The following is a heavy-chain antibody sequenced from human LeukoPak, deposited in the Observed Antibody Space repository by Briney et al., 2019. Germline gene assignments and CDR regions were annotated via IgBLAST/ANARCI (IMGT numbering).Heavy chain of an antibody. CDR1: GGSISSYY. J-gene: IGHJ2*01. D-gene: IGHD6-19*01. CDR2: IYYSGTT. CDR3: ARDAAPYSSTWYFDL. Sequence: SETLSLICTVSGGSISSYYWSWIRQPPGKGLEWIGYIYYSGTTNYNPSLKSRVTISVDTSKNQFSLRLTSVTAADTAVYYCARDAAPYSSTWYFDLWGRGTLVTVSS. V-gene: IGHV4-59*01.